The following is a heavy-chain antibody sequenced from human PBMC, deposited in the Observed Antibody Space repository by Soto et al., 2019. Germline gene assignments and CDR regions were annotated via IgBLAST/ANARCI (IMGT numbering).Heavy chain of an antibody. Sequence: QVHLVESGGGVVQPGRSLRLSCAVSGFTVSTYGMHWVRQAPGKGLEWVAVISRDGVTKFYADSVKGRFTISRDNSRNTLFLEMNSLRGDDMAVYYCTGEVASGYWGQGTLVTVSS. V-gene: IGHV3-30*03. J-gene: IGHJ4*02. D-gene: IGHD2-8*02. CDR1: GFTVSTYG. CDR3: TGEVASGY. CDR2: ISRDGVTK.